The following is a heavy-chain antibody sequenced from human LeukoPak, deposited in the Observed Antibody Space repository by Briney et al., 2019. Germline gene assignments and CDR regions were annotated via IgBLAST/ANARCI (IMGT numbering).Heavy chain of an antibody. CDR3: AKDLNTVTTAFFVH. D-gene: IGHD4-11*01. Sequence: GGSLRLSCAASGFTFSSYSMNWVRQAPGKGLEWVSSISSSSTYIYYGDSVKARFTISRDNAKNSLYLQMNSLRAEDTAVYYCAKDLNTVTTAFFVHWGQGTLVTVSS. J-gene: IGHJ4*02. CDR2: ISSSSTYI. CDR1: GFTFSSYS. V-gene: IGHV3-21*06.